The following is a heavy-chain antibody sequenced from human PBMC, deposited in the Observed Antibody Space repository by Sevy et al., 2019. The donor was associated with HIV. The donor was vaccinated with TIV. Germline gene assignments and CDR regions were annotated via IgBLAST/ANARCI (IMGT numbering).Heavy chain of an antibody. J-gene: IGHJ6*02. D-gene: IGHD6-13*01. Sequence: GGSLRLSCAASGFTFSSYAMHWVRQAPGKGLEWVAVISYDGSNKYYADSVKGRFTISRDNSKNTLYLQMNSLRAEDTAVYYCARERTYSSSSDYYYGMDVWVQGTTVTVSS. CDR2: ISYDGSNK. CDR1: GFTFSSYA. CDR3: ARERTYSSSSDYYYGMDV. V-gene: IGHV3-30-3*01.